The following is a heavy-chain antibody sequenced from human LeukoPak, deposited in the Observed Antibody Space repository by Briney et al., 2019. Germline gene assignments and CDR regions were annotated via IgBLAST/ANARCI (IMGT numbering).Heavy chain of an antibody. CDR1: GFTFGSYA. D-gene: IGHD1-26*01. Sequence: GGSLRLSCAASGFTFGSYAMSWVRQAPGKGLEWVSAISGSGGSTYYADSVKGRFTISRDNSKNTLYLQMNSLRAEDTAVYYCAKDRGGSSYFDYWGQGTLVTVSS. CDR3: AKDRGGSSYFDY. CDR2: ISGSGGST. J-gene: IGHJ4*02. V-gene: IGHV3-23*01.